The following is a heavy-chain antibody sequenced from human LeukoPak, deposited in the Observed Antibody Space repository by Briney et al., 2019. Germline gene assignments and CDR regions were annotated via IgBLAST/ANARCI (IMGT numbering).Heavy chain of an antibody. J-gene: IGHJ6*02. CDR1: GYTFTSYG. V-gene: IGHV1-18*01. CDR3: ARDRGAAAGHYYYYGMDV. CDR2: ISAYNGNT. D-gene: IGHD6-13*01. Sequence: ASVKVSCKASGYTFTSYGISWVRQAPGQGLERMGWISAYNGNTNYAQKLQGRVTMTTDTSTSTAYMELRSLRSDDTAVYYCARDRGAAAGHYYYYGMDVWGQGTTVTVSS.